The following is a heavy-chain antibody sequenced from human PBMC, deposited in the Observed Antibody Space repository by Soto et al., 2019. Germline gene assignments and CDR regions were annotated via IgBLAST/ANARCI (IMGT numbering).Heavy chain of an antibody. CDR1: GYSISSSNW. CDR2: IYYSGTT. D-gene: IGHD3-10*01. CDR3: AGVRAVVLWFGEKNWCDH. J-gene: IGHJ5*02. V-gene: IGHV4-28*03. Sequence: SETLSLTCAVSGYSISSSNWWGWIRQPPGKGLEWIGYIYYSGTTYYNPYLKSRVTMSVDTSKNQFSLKLTSVTAANTAVYYCAGVRAVVLWFGEKNWCDHWGEGTLGTDSS.